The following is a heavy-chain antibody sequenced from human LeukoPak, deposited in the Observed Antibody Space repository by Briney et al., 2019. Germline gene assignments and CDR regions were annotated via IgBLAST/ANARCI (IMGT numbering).Heavy chain of an antibody. CDR1: GYTFTGYY. CDR2: INPNSGGT. J-gene: IGHJ4*02. Sequence: ASVKVSCKASGYTFTGYYMHWVRQAPGQGLEWMGWINPNSGGTNYAQKFQGRVTMTRDTSISTAYMELSRLRSDDTAVYYCGREGLLSGSYNFDYWGQGTLVTVSS. V-gene: IGHV1-2*02. CDR3: GREGLLSGSYNFDY. D-gene: IGHD1-26*01.